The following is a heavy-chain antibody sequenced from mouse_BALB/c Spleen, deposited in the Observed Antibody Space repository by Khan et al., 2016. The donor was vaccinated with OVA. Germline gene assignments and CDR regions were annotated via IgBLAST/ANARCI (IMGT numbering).Heavy chain of an antibody. J-gene: IGHJ3*01. D-gene: IGHD4-1*01. Sequence: VQLQQPGPELVEPGASVKMSCKASGYTFTNYVMHWVKQKPGQGLEWIGYINPYNAGTRYNEKFKGEATLTSDISSTTAYMELSSLTSEDSAVSYCAREASSWDFSFPYWGQGTLVTVSA. CDR2: INPYNAGT. CDR3: AREASSWDFSFPY. CDR1: GYTFTNYV. V-gene: IGHV1S136*01.